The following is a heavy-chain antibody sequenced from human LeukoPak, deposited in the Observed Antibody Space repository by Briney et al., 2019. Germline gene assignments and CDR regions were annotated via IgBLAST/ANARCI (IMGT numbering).Heavy chain of an antibody. Sequence: SVKVSCKASGGTFSSHAISWVRQATGQGLEWMGGIIPIFGTANYAQKFQGRVTINAEESTRIVYMELRRLRGEDRAVYYCAREKGDYYDSSGYYRDDAFDIWGQGTMVTVSS. CDR1: GGTFSSHA. V-gene: IGHV1-69*01. CDR2: IIPIFGTA. J-gene: IGHJ3*02. D-gene: IGHD3-22*01. CDR3: AREKGDYYDSSGYYRDDAFDI.